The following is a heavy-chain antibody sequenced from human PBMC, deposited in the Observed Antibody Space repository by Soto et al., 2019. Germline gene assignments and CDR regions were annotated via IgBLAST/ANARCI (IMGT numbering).Heavy chain of an antibody. D-gene: IGHD4-17*01. J-gene: IGHJ4*02. CDR3: ARDGTEYYGEYYDY. Sequence: QVQLVESGGGLVKPGGSLRLSCATSGFTFSDYYMSWIRQAPGKGLERVSYIGTRGNTKYYADSVRGRFTSSRDNAKNSLYLQMNSLRADDTAVYYCARDGTEYYGEYYDYWGQGIPVTVSS. V-gene: IGHV3-11*01. CDR2: IGTRGNTK. CDR1: GFTFSDYY.